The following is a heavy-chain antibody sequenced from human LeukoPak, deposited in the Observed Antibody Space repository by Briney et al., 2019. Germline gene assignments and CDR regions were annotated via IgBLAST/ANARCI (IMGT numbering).Heavy chain of an antibody. D-gene: IGHD3-22*01. Sequence: RASVKVSCKASGYTFTSYYIHWVRQAPGQGLEWMGLINPSGGSTNYAQKFQGRVTMTRDTSTSTVYMELSSLRSEDTAVYFCAKRPRVGYDSSGSDYWGQGTLVTVSS. CDR2: INPSGGST. V-gene: IGHV1-46*01. CDR3: AKRPRVGYDSSGSDY. J-gene: IGHJ4*02. CDR1: GYTFTSYY.